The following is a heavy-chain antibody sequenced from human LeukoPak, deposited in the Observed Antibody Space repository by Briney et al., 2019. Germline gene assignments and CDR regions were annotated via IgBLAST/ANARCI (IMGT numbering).Heavy chain of an antibody. CDR2: IYYTGST. CDR3: VRSKSGTYGWFDP. D-gene: IGHD4-17*01. V-gene: IGHV4-59*01. J-gene: IGHJ5*02. Sequence: PSETLSPTCTVSGGSISGYYWSWIRQPPGKGLEWIGYIYYTGSTNYNPPLKSRVTISVDTSENQFSLKVSSVTAADTAVYYCVRSKSGTYGWFDPWGQGPLVTVSS. CDR1: GGSISGYY.